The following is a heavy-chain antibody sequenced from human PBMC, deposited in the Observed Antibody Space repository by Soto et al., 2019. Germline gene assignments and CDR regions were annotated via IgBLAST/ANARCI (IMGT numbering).Heavy chain of an antibody. CDR3: ARDRFGGYGLDY. CDR1: GGFISSDGYS. V-gene: IGHV4-30-2*01. D-gene: IGHD5-12*01. J-gene: IGHJ4*02. Sequence: PSETLSLTCTVSGGFISSDGYSCNWVRQPPGKGLEWIGYIYHGGTTYYNPSLKSRVTISEDRSKNQFSLRLSSVTAADTAVYYCARDRFGGYGLDYWGRGTLVTVSS. CDR2: IYHGGTT.